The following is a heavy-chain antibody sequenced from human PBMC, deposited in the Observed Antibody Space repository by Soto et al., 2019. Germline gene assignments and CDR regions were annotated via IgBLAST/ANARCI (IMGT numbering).Heavy chain of an antibody. CDR3: ARDYAAYYDFWSGYYVNWFDP. CDR1: GYTFTGYY. J-gene: IGHJ5*02. Sequence: ASVKVSCKASGYTFTGYYMHWVRQAPGQGLEWMGWINPNSGGTNYAQKFQGWVTMTRDTSISTAYMELSRLRSDDTAVYYCARDYAAYYDFWSGYYVNWFDPWGQGTLVTVSS. CDR2: INPNSGGT. D-gene: IGHD3-3*01. V-gene: IGHV1-2*04.